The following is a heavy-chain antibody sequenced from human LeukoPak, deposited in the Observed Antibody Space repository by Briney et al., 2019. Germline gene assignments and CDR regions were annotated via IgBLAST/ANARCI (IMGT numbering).Heavy chain of an antibody. V-gene: IGHV4-39*01. CDR3: ASYLWASLNYNYYYYMDV. CDR1: GGSISSSSYY. CDR2: IYYSGST. D-gene: IGHD3-10*01. Sequence: SETLSLTCTVSGGSISSSSYYWGWIRQPPGKGLEWIGSIYYSGSTYYNPSLKSRVTISVDTSKNQFSLRLSSVTAADTAVYYCASYLWASLNYNYYYYMDVWGKGTTVTVSS. J-gene: IGHJ6*03.